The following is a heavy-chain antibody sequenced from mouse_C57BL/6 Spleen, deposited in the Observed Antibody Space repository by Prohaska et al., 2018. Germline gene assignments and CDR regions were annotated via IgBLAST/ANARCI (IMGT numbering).Heavy chain of an antibody. CDR1: GYTFTSYW. J-gene: IGHJ2*01. D-gene: IGHD4-1*01. CDR3: ARHWDNYCDY. Sequence: QVQLQQPGAELVKPGASVKLSCKASGYTFTSYWIQWVKQRPGQGLEWIGEIDPSDSYTNYNQKFKGKATLTVDTSSSTAYMQLSSLTSEDSAVYYCARHWDNYCDYWGQGTTLTVSS. V-gene: IGHV1-50*01. CDR2: IDPSDSYT.